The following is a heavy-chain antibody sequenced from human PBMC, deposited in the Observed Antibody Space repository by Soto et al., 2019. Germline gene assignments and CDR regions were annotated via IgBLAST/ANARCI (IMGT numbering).Heavy chain of an antibody. CDR3: ARGLGGRMDD. Sequence: QVQLXQSGAXVXKPGSSVRVSCKASGTIFSSYTISWVRQAPGQGLEWMGRIIPILGETNSAQKFQGRVTLTADKSTNTAYMELNSLRLEDTALYYCARGLGGRMDDWGQGTTVTVSS. J-gene: IGHJ6*02. CDR2: IIPILGET. V-gene: IGHV1-69*08. D-gene: IGHD3-16*01. CDR1: GTIFSSYT.